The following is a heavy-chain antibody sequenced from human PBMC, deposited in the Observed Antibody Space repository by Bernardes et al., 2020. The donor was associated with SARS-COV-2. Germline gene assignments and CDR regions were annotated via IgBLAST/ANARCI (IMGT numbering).Heavy chain of an antibody. J-gene: IGHJ4*02. CDR3: AREMADPGPLDY. Sequence: GGSLSLSCAASGFTVSNYNMNWVRQAPGKGLEWVSFIGSGSDFIYYADSVKGRFTISRDNAKNSLYLQMNSLRAEDSAVYYCAREMADPGPLDYWGQGTLVTVSS. V-gene: IGHV3-21*01. CDR1: GFTVSNYN. D-gene: IGHD2-8*01. CDR2: IGSGSDFI.